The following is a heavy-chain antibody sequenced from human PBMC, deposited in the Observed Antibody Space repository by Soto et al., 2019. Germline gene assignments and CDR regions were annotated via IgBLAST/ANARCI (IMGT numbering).Heavy chain of an antibody. CDR3: ARDRGSGDRDYYCYGMDV. Sequence: QVQLVQSGAEVKKPGSSVKVSCKASGGTFSSYSISWVRQAPGQGLEWMGRIIPMLGIGNDAQKFQGRVTITADKFTNTAYMNLSSLRSEDTAVYYCARDRGSGDRDYYCYGMDVWGQGTTVTVSS. CDR2: IIPMLGIG. D-gene: IGHD2-21*02. CDR1: GGTFSSYS. J-gene: IGHJ6*02. V-gene: IGHV1-69*08.